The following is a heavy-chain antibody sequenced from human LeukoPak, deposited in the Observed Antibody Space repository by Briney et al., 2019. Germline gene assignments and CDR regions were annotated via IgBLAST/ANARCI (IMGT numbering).Heavy chain of an antibody. CDR2: MSPNSGNT. CDR3: ARPYDTSGRSPNDAFDI. Sequence: ASVKVSCKAFGYTFTSYDINWVRQATGQGLEWMGWMSPNSGNTGYAQNFQGRVTMTRNTSISTAYMELSSLRSEDTAVYYCARPYDTSGRSPNDAFDIWGQGTMVMVSS. CDR1: GYTFTSYD. D-gene: IGHD3-22*01. J-gene: IGHJ3*02. V-gene: IGHV1-8*01.